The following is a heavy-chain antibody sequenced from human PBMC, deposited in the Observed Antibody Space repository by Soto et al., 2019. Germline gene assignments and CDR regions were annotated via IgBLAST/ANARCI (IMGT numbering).Heavy chain of an antibody. CDR2: IYYIGIT. V-gene: IGHV4-59*01. J-gene: IGHJ4*02. Sequence: PSETLSLTCTVSGGSISSYYWSWIRQPPGKGLEWIGYIYYIGITTHNPSLKSRVTISVDTSKNHLSLRLSSVTAADTAVYYCARGQNFHDYWGQGTLVTVSS. CDR1: GGSISSYY. CDR3: ARGQNFHDY.